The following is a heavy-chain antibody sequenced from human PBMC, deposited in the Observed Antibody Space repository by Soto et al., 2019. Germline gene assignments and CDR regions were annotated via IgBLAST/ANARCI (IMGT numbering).Heavy chain of an antibody. D-gene: IGHD3-3*01. J-gene: IGHJ5*02. CDR3: ARVLFGRGNWFDP. V-gene: IGHV4-59*01. CDR2: IHYSGST. CDR1: GGSISSYY. Sequence: SETLSLTCTVSGGSISSYYWSWIRQPPGKGLEWIGYIHYSGSTNHNPSLKSRVTISVDTSKNQISLKLRSVTAADTAVYYCARVLFGRGNWFDPWGQGTLVTVSS.